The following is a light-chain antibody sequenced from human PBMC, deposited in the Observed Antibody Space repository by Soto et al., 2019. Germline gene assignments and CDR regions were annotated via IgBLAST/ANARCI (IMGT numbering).Light chain of an antibody. J-gene: IGLJ2*01. CDR1: ASDIGAYNF. CDR3: TSFAGSDKLF. V-gene: IGLV2-8*01. CDR2: EVY. Sequence: QSALTQPPSASGSPGQSATISCTGAASDIGAYNFVSWYQQYPGKAPKLMIYEVYKRPSGVPDRFSGSKSGNTASLTVSGLQPEDEGDYYCTSFAGSDKLFFGGGTRLTVL.